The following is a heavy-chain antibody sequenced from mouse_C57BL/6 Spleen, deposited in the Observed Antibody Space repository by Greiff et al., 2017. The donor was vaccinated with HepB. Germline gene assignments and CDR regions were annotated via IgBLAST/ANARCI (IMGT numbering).Heavy chain of an antibody. CDR2: IDPSDSDT. J-gene: IGHJ1*03. D-gene: IGHD2-3*01. Sequence: QVQLQQPGAELVRPGSSVKLSCKASGYTFTSYWMHWVKQRPIQGLEWIGNIDPSDSDTHYNQKFKDKATLTVDKSSSTAYMQLSSLTSEDSAVYYCAREGGLLKYFDVWGTGTTVTVSS. CDR3: AREGGLLKYFDV. V-gene: IGHV1-52*01. CDR1: GYTFTSYW.